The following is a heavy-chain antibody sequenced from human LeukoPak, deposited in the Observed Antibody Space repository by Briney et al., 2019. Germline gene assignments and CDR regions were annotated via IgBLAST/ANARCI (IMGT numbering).Heavy chain of an antibody. V-gene: IGHV3-23*01. CDR2: LSGSGDIT. CDR3: VRGMFGVVLDY. Sequence: GESLRLSCAASGFTFNNYPMTWVRQAPGKGLEWVSNLSGSGDITYYADSVKGRFTVSRDNSKNTLFLEINSLRVEDTAVYYCVRGMFGVVLDYWGQGTLVTVSS. CDR1: GFTFNNYP. J-gene: IGHJ4*02. D-gene: IGHD3-10*02.